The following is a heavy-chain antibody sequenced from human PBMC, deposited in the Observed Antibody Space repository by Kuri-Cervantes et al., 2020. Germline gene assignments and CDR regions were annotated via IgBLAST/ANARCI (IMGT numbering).Heavy chain of an antibody. J-gene: IGHJ4*02. CDR3: AKGSAVGATVRPYYFDY. V-gene: IGHV3-9*01. CDR1: GFTFDDYA. D-gene: IGHD1-26*01. CDR2: ISWNSGSI. Sequence: LSLTCAASGFTFDDYAMHWVRQAPGRGLEWVSGISWNSGSIGYADSVKGRFTISRDNAKNSLYLQMNSLRAEDTALYYCAKGSAVGATVRPYYFDYWGQGTLVTVSS.